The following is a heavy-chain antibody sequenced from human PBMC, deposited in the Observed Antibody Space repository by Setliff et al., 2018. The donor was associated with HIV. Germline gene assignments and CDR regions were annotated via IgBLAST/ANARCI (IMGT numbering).Heavy chain of an antibody. CDR2: IYYSGST. Sequence: SETLSLTCTVSGDSINSGNYYWSWIRQHPGKGLEWIGYIYYSGSTYYSPSLKSRFTISRDNAKNSLYLQMNSLRAEDMAVYYCARDPASPDYYARFDYWGQGALVTVSS. CDR1: GDSINSGNYY. V-gene: IGHV4-31*03. J-gene: IGHJ4*02. D-gene: IGHD3-9*01. CDR3: ARDPASPDYYARFDY.